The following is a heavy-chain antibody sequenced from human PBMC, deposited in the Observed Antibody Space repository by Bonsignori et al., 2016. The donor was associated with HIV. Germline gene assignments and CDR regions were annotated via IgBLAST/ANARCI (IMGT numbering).Heavy chain of an antibody. V-gene: IGHV3-21*01. CDR1: GFTFSSYS. CDR3: VRADSCNG. D-gene: IGHD2-2*01. Sequence: GESLKISCAASGFTFSSYSMNWVRQAPGKGLEWVSYISSSSHYIYYADSVKGRFTISRDNAMNSLYLQMNSLRAEDTAVYYCVRADSCNGWGQGTLVTVSS. CDR2: ISSSSHYI. J-gene: IGHJ4*02.